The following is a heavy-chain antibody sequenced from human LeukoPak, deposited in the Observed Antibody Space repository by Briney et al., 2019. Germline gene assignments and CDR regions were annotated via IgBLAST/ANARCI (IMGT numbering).Heavy chain of an antibody. D-gene: IGHD3-22*01. CDR3: ARVLYYYDSSGYYYEDDY. J-gene: IGHJ4*02. CDR1: GFTFSSYW. Sequence: GGSLRLSCAASGFTFSSYWMHWVRQAPGKGLVWVSRIKSDGSSTSYADSVKGRFTISRDNAKNTLYLQMNSLRAEDTAVYYCARVLYYYDSSGYYYEDDYWGQGTLVTVSS. V-gene: IGHV3-74*01. CDR2: IKSDGSST.